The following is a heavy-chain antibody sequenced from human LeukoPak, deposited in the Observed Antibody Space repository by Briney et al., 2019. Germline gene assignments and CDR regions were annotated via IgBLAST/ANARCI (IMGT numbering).Heavy chain of an antibody. D-gene: IGHD3-22*01. Sequence: GGSLRLSCAASGFTFSSYSMNWVRQAPGKGLEWVSSISSSSYIYYADSVKGRFTISRDNAKNSLYLQTNSLRAEDTAVYYCARENGSGYYYFDYWGQGTLVTVSS. J-gene: IGHJ4*02. CDR2: ISSSSYI. CDR3: ARENGSGYYYFDY. CDR1: GFTFSSYS. V-gene: IGHV3-21*01.